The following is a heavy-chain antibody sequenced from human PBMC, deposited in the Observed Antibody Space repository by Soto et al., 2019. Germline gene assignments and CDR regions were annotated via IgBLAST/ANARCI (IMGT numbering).Heavy chain of an antibody. CDR2: IIPIFGTA. J-gene: IGHJ2*01. V-gene: IGHV1-69*12. CDR1: GGTFSSYA. D-gene: IGHD6-19*01. CDR3: ARVPVRGWYEGLWYFDL. Sequence: QVQLVQSGAEVKKPGSSVKVSCKASGGTFSSYAISWVRQAPGQGLEWMGGIIPIFGTANYAQKFQGRVTITADESTSTAYMELSSLRSEDTGVYYCARVPVRGWYEGLWYFDLWGRGTLVTVSS.